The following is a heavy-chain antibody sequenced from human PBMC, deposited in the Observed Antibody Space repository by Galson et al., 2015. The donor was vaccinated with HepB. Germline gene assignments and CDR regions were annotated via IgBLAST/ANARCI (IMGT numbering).Heavy chain of an antibody. V-gene: IGHV1-18*04. D-gene: IGHD4-17*01. CDR3: AREGVYADYVGFAQYFGVDV. CDR1: GYRFASHG. Sequence: CKASGYRFASHGISWVRQAPGQGLEWMGWISVRNGDTKYAQKVEDRILMTIDTSTNTVYMELRSLTSDDTAVYYCAREGVYADYVGFAQYFGVDVWGQGTTVIVSS. CDR2: ISVRNGDT. J-gene: IGHJ6*02.